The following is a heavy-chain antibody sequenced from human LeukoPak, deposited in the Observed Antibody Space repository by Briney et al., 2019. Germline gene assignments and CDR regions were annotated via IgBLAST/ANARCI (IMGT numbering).Heavy chain of an antibody. CDR2: IYTNGST. CDR3: ARDRARFSWYRDFDY. CDR1: GGSISSYS. J-gene: IGHJ4*02. Sequence: SETLSLTCTVSGGSISSYSWSWIRQPAGKGLEWIGRIYTNGSTNYNPSLKSRVTMSVDTSKNQFSLKVSSGTAADTAVYYCARDRARFSWYRDFDYWGQGTLVTVSS. V-gene: IGHV4-4*07. D-gene: IGHD6-13*01.